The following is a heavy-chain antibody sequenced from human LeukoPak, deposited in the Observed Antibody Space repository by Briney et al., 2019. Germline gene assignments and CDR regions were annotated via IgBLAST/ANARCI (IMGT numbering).Heavy chain of an antibody. Sequence: AGGSLRLSCAASGFTFSNAWMSWVRQAPGKGLEWVGRIKSKTDGGTTDYAAPVKGRFTISRDDSKNTLYLQMNSLKTEDTAVYYCTTGLEGPLRFLEWLSDYWGQGTLVTVSS. CDR3: TTGLEGPLRFLEWLSDY. V-gene: IGHV3-15*01. CDR1: GFTFSNAW. J-gene: IGHJ4*02. CDR2: IKSKTDGGTT. D-gene: IGHD3-3*01.